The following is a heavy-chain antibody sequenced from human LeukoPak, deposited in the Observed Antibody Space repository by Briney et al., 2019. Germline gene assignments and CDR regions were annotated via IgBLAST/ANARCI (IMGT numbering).Heavy chain of an antibody. CDR3: AREGGRDTAMVTREYYFDY. CDR1: GGSISSGGYY. CDR2: IYYSGST. V-gene: IGHV4-61*08. Sequence: SETLSLTCAVSGGSISSGGYYWSWIRQPPGKGLEWIGYIYYSGSTNYNPSLKSRVTISVDTSKNQFSLKLSSVTAADTAVYYCAREGGRDTAMVTREYYFDYWGQGTLVTVSS. J-gene: IGHJ4*02. D-gene: IGHD5-18*01.